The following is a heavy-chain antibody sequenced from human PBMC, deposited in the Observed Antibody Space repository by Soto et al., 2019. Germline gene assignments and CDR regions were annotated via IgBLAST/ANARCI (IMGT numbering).Heavy chain of an antibody. CDR2: IYPGDSDT. V-gene: IGHV5-51*01. D-gene: IGHD1-1*01. CDR3: ARPTFTGGRNWFAP. Sequence: GESLKISCKGSGYTFTDYWIGWVRQLPGKGLEWMGIIYPGDSDTRYSPSFQGHVTITVDKSTSTAYLQWSSLKASDTAMYYCARPTFTGGRNWFAPWGQGTLVTVSS. CDR1: GYTFTDYW. J-gene: IGHJ5*02.